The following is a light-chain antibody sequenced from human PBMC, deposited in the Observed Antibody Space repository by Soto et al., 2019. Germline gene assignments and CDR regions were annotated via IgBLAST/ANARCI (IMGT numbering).Light chain of an antibody. V-gene: IGKV3-20*01. CDR1: QSVSSSY. Sequence: EIVLTQSPGTLSLSPGERATLSCRASQSVSSSYLAWCQQKPGQAPRLLIYGASSRATGIPNRFSASGSGTDFTLTISRLEPEDFAVYYCQQYGSSPQTFGQGTKMEIK. J-gene: IGKJ1*01. CDR3: QQYGSSPQT. CDR2: GAS.